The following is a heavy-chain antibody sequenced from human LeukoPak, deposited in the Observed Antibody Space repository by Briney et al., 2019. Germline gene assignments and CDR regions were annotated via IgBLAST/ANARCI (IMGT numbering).Heavy chain of an antibody. CDR3: ARERSITIFGVVFDAFDI. J-gene: IGHJ3*02. CDR1: GYTFTGYY. Sequence: ASLKVSCATSGYTFTGYYIRWLRQAPGQGLEWIRRIKPNSRGTDYAQKFQGTVTITRDTSISTAYMERSRQRSDHTAGYYCARERSITIFGVVFDAFDIWGQGTMVTVPS. CDR2: IKPNSRGT. V-gene: IGHV1-2*06. D-gene: IGHD3-3*01.